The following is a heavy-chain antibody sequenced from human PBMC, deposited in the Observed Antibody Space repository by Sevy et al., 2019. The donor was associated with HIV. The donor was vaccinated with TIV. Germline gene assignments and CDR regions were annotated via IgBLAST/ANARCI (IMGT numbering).Heavy chain of an antibody. CDR3: ARGGRNFDY. V-gene: IGHV3-23*01. Sequence: GGSLRLSCAASGFPFSSYAMSWVRQAPGRGLEWVSTLIGGGRRTYYADSVTGRFIISRDNSRNTLYLQMNSLRAEDTAVYYCARGGRNFDYWGQGTLVTVSS. J-gene: IGHJ4*02. CDR1: GFPFSSYA. CDR2: LIGGGRRT.